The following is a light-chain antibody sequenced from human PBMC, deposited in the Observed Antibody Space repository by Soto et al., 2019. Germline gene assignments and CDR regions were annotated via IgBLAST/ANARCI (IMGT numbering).Light chain of an antibody. Sequence: QLVLTQSPSASASLGASVKVTCTLSSGHSSYAIAWLQQQPEKGPRYLMKVNSDGSHSKGDGIPDRFSGSGSGAERYLTISSLQSEDEADYYCQTWGTGIRVFGTGTSSPS. CDR2: VNSDGSH. V-gene: IGLV4-69*01. CDR3: QTWGTGIRV. CDR1: SGHSSYA. J-gene: IGLJ1*01.